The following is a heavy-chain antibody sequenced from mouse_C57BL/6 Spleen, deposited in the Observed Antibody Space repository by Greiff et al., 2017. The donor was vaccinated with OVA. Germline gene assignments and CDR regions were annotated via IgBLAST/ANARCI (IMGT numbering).Heavy chain of an antibody. CDR2: IYPGSGST. CDR3: ASRGFYCSYAMDY. J-gene: IGHJ4*01. Sequence: QVQLQQPGAELVKPGASVRMSCKASGYTFTSYWITWVKQRPGQGLEWIGDIYPGSGSTNYNEKFKSKATLTVDTSSSTAYMQLSSLTSEDSAVYYCASRGFYCSYAMDYWGQGTSVTVSS. CDR1: GYTFTSYW. V-gene: IGHV1-55*01. D-gene: IGHD1-1*01.